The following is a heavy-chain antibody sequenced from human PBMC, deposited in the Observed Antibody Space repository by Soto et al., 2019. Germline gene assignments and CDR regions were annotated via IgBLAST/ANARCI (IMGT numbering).Heavy chain of an antibody. J-gene: IGHJ4*02. V-gene: IGHV3-23*01. CDR2: VSDSGDRT. D-gene: IGHD6-6*01. CDR3: AKDRTWRDTGSSEFDY. CDR1: GFTFSNNA. Sequence: GSLRLSCAASGFTFSNNAMTWVRQAPGKGLEWVSAVSDSGDRTFYADSVKGRFTISRDNSKNTLYLQMNSLRTEDTAVYYCAKDRTWRDTGSSEFDYWGQGALVTVSS.